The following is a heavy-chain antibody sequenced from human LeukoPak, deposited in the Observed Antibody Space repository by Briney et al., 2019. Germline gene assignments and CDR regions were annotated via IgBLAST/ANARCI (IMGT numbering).Heavy chain of an antibody. V-gene: IGHV4-59*08. D-gene: IGHD4-17*01. CDR1: GGSITGYY. J-gene: IGHJ2*01. CDR3: ARLYYGDYWYFDL. Sequence: SETLSLTCTVSGGSITGYYWNWIRQPPGKGLEWIGYIYYSGSTNYNPSLKSRVTISVDTSENQFSLKLNSVTAADTAVYYCARLYYGDYWYFDLWGRGTLVTVSS. CDR2: IYYSGST.